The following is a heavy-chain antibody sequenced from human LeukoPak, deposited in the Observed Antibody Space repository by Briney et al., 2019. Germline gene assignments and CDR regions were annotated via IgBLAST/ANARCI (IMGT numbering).Heavy chain of an antibody. CDR1: GYRFTSYW. CDR2: IYLGDSDT. CDR3: ARPLVGTTTGYFDY. D-gene: IGHD1-26*01. J-gene: IGHJ4*02. V-gene: IGHV5-51*01. Sequence: GDSLKISCKGSGYRFTSYWIGWVRPMPGKGLEWMGIIYLGDSDTRYSPSFQGQVTISADKSISTAYLQWSSLKASDTAMYYCARPLVGTTTGYFDYWGQGTLVTVSS.